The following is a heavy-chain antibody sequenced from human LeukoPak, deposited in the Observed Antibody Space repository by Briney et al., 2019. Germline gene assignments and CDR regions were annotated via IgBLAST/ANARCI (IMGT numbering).Heavy chain of an antibody. Sequence: GASVKVSCKASGYTFTSYGISWVRQAPGQGLEWMGWISAYNGNTNYAQKLQGRVTMTTDTSTSTAYMELRSLRSDDTAVYYCARAVLRYFDWLLEGSDYFDCWGQGTLVTVSS. V-gene: IGHV1-18*01. D-gene: IGHD3-9*01. CDR2: ISAYNGNT. J-gene: IGHJ4*02. CDR3: ARAVLRYFDWLLEGSDYFDC. CDR1: GYTFTSYG.